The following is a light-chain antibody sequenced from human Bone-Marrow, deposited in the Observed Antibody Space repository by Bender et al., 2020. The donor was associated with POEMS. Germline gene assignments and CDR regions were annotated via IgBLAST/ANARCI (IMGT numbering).Light chain of an antibody. CDR3: QSWGTGIWV. CDR2: INIDGSH. V-gene: IGLV4-69*01. J-gene: IGLJ3*02. CDR1: SGHSTYA. Sequence: QLVLTQSPSASASLGASVKLTCTLSSGHSTYAIAWHQQQPEKGPRYLMRINIDGSHYRGDGIPDRFSGFSSGAERYLTISSLQSEDEADYYCQSWGTGIWVFGGGTKLTVL.